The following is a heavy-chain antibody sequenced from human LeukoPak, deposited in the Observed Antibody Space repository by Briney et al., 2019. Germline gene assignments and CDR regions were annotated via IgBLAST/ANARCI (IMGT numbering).Heavy chain of an antibody. Sequence: PGGSLRLSCAASGFTFSSYWMSWVRQAPGKGLECVANIKQDGSEKYYVDSVRGRFTISRDNAKNSLYLQMNSLRAEDTAVYYCARGPSFSSWFDHWGQGTLVTVSS. V-gene: IGHV3-7*01. D-gene: IGHD6-13*01. J-gene: IGHJ5*02. CDR2: IKQDGSEK. CDR1: GFTFSSYW. CDR3: ARGPSFSSWFDH.